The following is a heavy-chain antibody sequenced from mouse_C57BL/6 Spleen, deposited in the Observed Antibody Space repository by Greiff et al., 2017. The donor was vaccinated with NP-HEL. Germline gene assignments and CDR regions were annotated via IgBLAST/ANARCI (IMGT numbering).Heavy chain of an antibody. D-gene: IGHD1-1*01. CDR1: GYTFTDYY. J-gene: IGHJ2*01. CDR3: ARRGDSRNYFDY. V-gene: IGHV1-26*01. CDR2: INPNNGGT. Sequence: EVQLQQSGPELVKPGASVKISCKASGYTFTDYYMNWVKQSHGKSLEWIGDINPNNGGTSYNQKFKGKATLTVDKSSSTAYMELRSLTSEDSAVYYCARRGDSRNYFDYWGQGTTLTVSS.